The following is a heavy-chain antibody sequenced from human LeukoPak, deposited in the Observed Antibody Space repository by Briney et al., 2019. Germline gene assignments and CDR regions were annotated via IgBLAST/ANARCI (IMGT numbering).Heavy chain of an antibody. CDR3: ARGDYVSGTFMDV. Sequence: GGSLRLSCAASGFTFSGYGIHWVRQAPSKGLEWVAVIWYGGSHEYHAESVKGRLTISRDTSKNTLYLQMSSLSAEDTAVYYCARGDYVSGTFMDVWGKGTTVTVSS. V-gene: IGHV3-33*01. D-gene: IGHD3-16*01. CDR1: GFTFSGYG. J-gene: IGHJ6*03. CDR2: IWYGGSHE.